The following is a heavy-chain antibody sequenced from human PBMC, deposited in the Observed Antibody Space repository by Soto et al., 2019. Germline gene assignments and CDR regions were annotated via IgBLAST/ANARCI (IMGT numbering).Heavy chain of an antibody. CDR1: GFTFSSYS. V-gene: IGHV3-21*01. J-gene: IGHJ4*02. CDR3: AVYISRAGLQGY. Sequence: EVQLVESGGGLVKPGGSLRLSCAASGFTFSSYSMNWVRQAPGKGLEWVSSISRSRSYIYYADSVKGRFTISRDNAKNSLYVQMNSLRAEDTAVYYCAVYISRAGLQGYWGQGTLVTVSS. D-gene: IGHD6-13*01. CDR2: ISRSRSYI.